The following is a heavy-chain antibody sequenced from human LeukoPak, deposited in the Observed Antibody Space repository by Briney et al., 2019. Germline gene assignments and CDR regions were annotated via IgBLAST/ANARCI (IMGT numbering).Heavy chain of an antibody. CDR2: ISGSGNGGSI. J-gene: IGHJ4*02. Sequence: GGSLRLSCSASGFVFSIYTMYWVRQAPGKGPEYVSTISGSGNGGSIYYADSVKGRFTISRDDSKSIVYLQMNSLRAEDTAVYYCARVAGRDYFDYWGQGTLVTVSS. CDR1: GFVFSIYT. D-gene: IGHD6-19*01. CDR3: ARVAGRDYFDY. V-gene: IGHV3-64*04.